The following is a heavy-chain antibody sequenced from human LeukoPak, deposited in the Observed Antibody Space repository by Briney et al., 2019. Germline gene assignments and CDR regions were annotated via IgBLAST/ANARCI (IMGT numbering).Heavy chain of an antibody. D-gene: IGHD3-22*01. CDR1: GFTFSSYG. J-gene: IGHJ3*02. Sequence: GGSLRLSCAASGFTFSSYGMHWVRQAPGKGLEWVAVISYDGSNKYYADSVKGRFTISRDNSKNTLYLQMNSLRAEDTAVYYCAKDASRDYYDSSGYDAFDIWGQGTMVTVSS. CDR2: ISYDGSNK. V-gene: IGHV3-30*18. CDR3: AKDASRDYYDSSGYDAFDI.